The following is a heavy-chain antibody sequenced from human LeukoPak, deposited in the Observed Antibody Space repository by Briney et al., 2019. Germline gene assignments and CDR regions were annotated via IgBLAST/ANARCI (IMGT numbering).Heavy chain of an antibody. J-gene: IGHJ4*02. V-gene: IGHV4-39*01. Sequence: PSETLSLTCSVSGGSISSSSYYWGWIRQPPGKGLEWIGSIYYSGSTYYNSSLKSRVTISVDTSKNQFSLKLSSVTAADTAVYYCARRTNYYDSSGYYPYYFDYWGQGTLVTVSS. D-gene: IGHD3-22*01. CDR3: ARRTNYYDSSGYYPYYFDY. CDR1: GGSISSSSYY. CDR2: IYYSGST.